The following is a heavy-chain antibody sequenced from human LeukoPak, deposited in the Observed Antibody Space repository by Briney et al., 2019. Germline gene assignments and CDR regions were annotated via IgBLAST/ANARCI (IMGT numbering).Heavy chain of an antibody. Sequence: GGSLRLSCAASGFTFSSYAMHWVRQAPGKGLEWVAVISYDGSNKYYADSVKGRFTISRDNSKNTLYLQMSSLRAEDTAVYYCAKAGYCSGGSCLFFDYWGQGTLVTVSS. CDR1: GFTFSSYA. J-gene: IGHJ4*02. D-gene: IGHD2-15*01. CDR2: ISYDGSNK. CDR3: AKAGYCSGGSCLFFDY. V-gene: IGHV3-30-3*01.